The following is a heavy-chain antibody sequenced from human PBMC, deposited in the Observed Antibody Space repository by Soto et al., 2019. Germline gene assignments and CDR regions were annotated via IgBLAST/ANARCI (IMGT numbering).Heavy chain of an antibody. J-gene: IGHJ4*02. V-gene: IGHV4-34*01. Sequence: ETLSLTCAVYGGSFSGYYWSWIRQPPGKGLEWIGEINHSGSTNYNPSLKSRVTISVDTSKNQFSLKLSSVTAADTAVYYCARGGGIAARQFDYWGQGTLVTVSS. CDR2: INHSGST. D-gene: IGHD6-6*01. CDR3: ARGGGIAARQFDY. CDR1: GGSFSGYY.